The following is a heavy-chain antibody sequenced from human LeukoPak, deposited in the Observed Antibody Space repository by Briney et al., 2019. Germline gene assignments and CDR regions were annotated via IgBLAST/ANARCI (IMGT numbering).Heavy chain of an antibody. V-gene: IGHV3-30-3*01. CDR2: ISYDGSNK. Sequence: GGSLRLSCAASGFTFNNYAMHWVRQAPGKGLEWVAVISYDGSNKYYADSVKGRFTISRDNSKNTLHLQMNSLRAEDTAVYYCARDKAYKIVVADVDYWGQGTLVTVSS. CDR1: GFTFNNYA. J-gene: IGHJ4*02. D-gene: IGHD3-22*01. CDR3: ARDKAYKIVVADVDY.